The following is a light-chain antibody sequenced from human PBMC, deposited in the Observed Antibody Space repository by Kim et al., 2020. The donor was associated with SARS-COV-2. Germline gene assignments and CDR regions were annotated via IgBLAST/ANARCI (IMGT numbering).Light chain of an antibody. CDR2: AAS. CDR1: QSVSSNY. Sequence: SPGERATRSCRASQSVSSNYLAWYQQKPGHAPRLLIYAASSRATGIPDRFSGSGSQTDFTLTINGLEPEDFALYYCQQYGTSTGYTFGQGTKLEI. V-gene: IGKV3-20*01. CDR3: QQYGTSTGYT. J-gene: IGKJ2*01.